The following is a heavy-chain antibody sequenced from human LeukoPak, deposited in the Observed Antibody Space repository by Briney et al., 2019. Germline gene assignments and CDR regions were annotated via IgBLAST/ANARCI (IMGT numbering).Heavy chain of an antibody. Sequence: ASVKVSCKASGYTFTGYYMLWVRQAPGQGLEWMGWINPNSGGTNYAQKFQGRVTMTRDTSISTAYMELSRLRSDDTAVYYCARVGRRYFDWLLAWNYYMDVWGKGTTVTVSS. J-gene: IGHJ6*03. D-gene: IGHD3-9*01. CDR3: ARVGRRYFDWLLAWNYYMDV. V-gene: IGHV1-2*02. CDR2: INPNSGGT. CDR1: GYTFTGYY.